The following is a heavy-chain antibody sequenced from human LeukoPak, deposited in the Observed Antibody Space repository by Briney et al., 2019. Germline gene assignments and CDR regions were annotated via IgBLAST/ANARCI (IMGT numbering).Heavy chain of an antibody. V-gene: IGHV1-69*13. D-gene: IGHD6-19*01. Sequence: ASVKVSCKASGGTFSSYAISWVRQAPGQGLEWMGGITPIFGTANYAQKFQGRVTITADESTSTAYMELSSLRSEDTAVYYCARDAVGYSSGWGNFDYWGQGTLVTVSS. CDR2: ITPIFGTA. CDR3: ARDAVGYSSGWGNFDY. CDR1: GGTFSSYA. J-gene: IGHJ4*02.